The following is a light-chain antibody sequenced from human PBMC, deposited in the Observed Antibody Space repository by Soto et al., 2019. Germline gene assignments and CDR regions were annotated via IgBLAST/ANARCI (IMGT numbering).Light chain of an antibody. V-gene: IGKV3-15*01. CDR1: QSVSSN. CDR3: QQYKNWPET. J-gene: IGKJ1*01. Sequence: EIVMTQSPATLSVSPGERATLSCRASQSVSSNLAWYQQKPGQAPRLLIYGASTSATGIPARFSGSGSGTEFTLTISSLQSEDFAVYYCQQYKNWPETFGQGTKVEIK. CDR2: GAS.